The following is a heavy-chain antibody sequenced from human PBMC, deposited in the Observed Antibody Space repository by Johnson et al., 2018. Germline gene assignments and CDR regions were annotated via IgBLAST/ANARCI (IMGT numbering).Heavy chain of an antibody. V-gene: IGHV4-61*02. D-gene: IGHD1-7*01. Sequence: QVQLQESGPGLVKPSQTLSLTCTVSGGSISSGSYYWSWIRQPAGKGLEWIGRIYTSGSTNYNPSLKSRVTISVDRSKNQFALRLSSVTAADAAVYYSAGSNPGNYRDAFDIWGQGTMVTVSS. CDR3: AGSNPGNYRDAFDI. CDR2: IYTSGST. CDR1: GGSISSGSYY. J-gene: IGHJ3*02.